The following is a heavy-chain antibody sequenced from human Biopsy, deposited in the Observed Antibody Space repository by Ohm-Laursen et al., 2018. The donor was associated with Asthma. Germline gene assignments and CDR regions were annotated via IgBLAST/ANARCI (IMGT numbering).Heavy chain of an antibody. V-gene: IGHV4-30-2*01. CDR2: IYHSRST. Sequence: SQTLSLTCAVSGGSISSGGYSWSWIRQPPGKGLEWIGYIYHSRSTYYNPSLKSRVTVSVDRSKNQFSLKLSSVTAADTAVYYCARVKDGYNFDYWGQGTLVTVSS. CDR3: ARVKDGYNFDY. J-gene: IGHJ4*02. D-gene: IGHD5-24*01. CDR1: GGSISSGGYS.